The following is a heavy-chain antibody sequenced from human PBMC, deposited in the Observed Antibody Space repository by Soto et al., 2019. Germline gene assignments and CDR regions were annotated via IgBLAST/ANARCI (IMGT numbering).Heavy chain of an antibody. Sequence: QVQLQQWGAGLLKPSETLSLTCAVYGKSLSGYYWSWIRQPPGKALEWIGEINHSGNTNYNPSLKRRVTISVDTSKIQLFLNLSSVTAADTAMYYCARHHVRGRTIAGAAEFWGQGTLVTVSS. D-gene: IGHD1-26*01. CDR2: INHSGNT. J-gene: IGHJ4*02. V-gene: IGHV4-34*01. CDR1: GKSLSGYY. CDR3: ARHHVRGRTIAGAAEF.